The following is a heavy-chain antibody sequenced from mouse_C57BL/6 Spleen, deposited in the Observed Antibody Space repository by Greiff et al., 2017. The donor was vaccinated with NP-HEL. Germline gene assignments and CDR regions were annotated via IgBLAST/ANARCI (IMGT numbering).Heavy chain of an antibody. V-gene: IGHV14-3*01. CDR2: IDPANGNT. D-gene: IGHD1-1*01. J-gene: IGHJ1*03. CDR3: ARSHYYGVGYFDV. Sequence: EVQGVESVAELVRPGASVKLSCTASGFNIKNTYMHWVKQRPEQGLEWIGRIDPANGNTKYAPKFQGKATITADTSSNTAYLQLSSLTSEDTAIYYCARSHYYGVGYFDVWGTGTTVTVSS. CDR1: GFNIKNTY.